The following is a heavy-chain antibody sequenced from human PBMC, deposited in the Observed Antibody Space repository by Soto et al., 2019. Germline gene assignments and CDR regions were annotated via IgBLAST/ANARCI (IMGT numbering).Heavy chain of an antibody. V-gene: IGHV3-30-3*01. D-gene: IGHD1-20*01. CDR2: ISYDGSNK. CDR1: GFTFSSYA. Sequence: GGSLRLSCAASGFTFSSYAMHWVRQAPGKGLEWVAVISYDGSNKYYADSVKGRFTISRDNSKNTLYLQMNSLRAEDTAVYYCARPLNWRSPFDYWGQGTLVTVSS. J-gene: IGHJ4*02. CDR3: ARPLNWRSPFDY.